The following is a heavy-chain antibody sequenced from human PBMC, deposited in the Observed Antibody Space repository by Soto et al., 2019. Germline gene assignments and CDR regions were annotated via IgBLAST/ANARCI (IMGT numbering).Heavy chain of an antibody. CDR2: IYYSGST. V-gene: IGHV4-59*01. Sequence: SETLSLTCTVSGASISQYYWSWIRQPPGKGLEWIGYIYYSGSTIYNPSLESRVTISVDTSKNQFSLKLTSVTAADTAVYYCASMIGDPVLTFDYWGQGTLVTVSS. D-gene: IGHD3-10*02. J-gene: IGHJ4*02. CDR1: GASISQYY. CDR3: ASMIGDPVLTFDY.